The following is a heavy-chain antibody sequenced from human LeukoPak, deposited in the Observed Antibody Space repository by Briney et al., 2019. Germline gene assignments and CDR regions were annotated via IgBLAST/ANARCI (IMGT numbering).Heavy chain of an antibody. D-gene: IGHD3-9*01. J-gene: IGHJ4*02. CDR2: IYYSGST. Sequence: SETLSLTCTVSGGSISSGGYYWSWVRQHPGKGLEWIGYIYYSGSTYYNPSLKSRFTISVDTSKNQFSLKLSSVTAADTAVYYCARLYFDSTYYFDYWGQGTLVTVSS. V-gene: IGHV4-31*03. CDR1: GGSISSGGYY. CDR3: ARLYFDSTYYFDY.